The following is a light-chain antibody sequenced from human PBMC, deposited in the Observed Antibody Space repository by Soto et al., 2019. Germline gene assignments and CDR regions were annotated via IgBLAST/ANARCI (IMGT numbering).Light chain of an antibody. V-gene: IGKV1-39*01. CDR1: QTRQDY. CDR3: QQFSSATST. CDR2: SAS. J-gene: IGKJ5*01. Sequence: DFQMSQSPSSLSASVGDSATIXXRESQTRQDYLNWYQQKPGRAPHIXRDSASSLHSGGPSRFSGPKSATDFTLTITSLQPEAFATYYCQQFSSATSTFGQGTRLDIK.